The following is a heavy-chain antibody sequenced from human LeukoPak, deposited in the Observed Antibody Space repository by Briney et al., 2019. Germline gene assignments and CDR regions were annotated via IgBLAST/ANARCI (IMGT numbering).Heavy chain of an antibody. J-gene: IGHJ6*02. Sequence: GASVKVSCKASGFTFTSYDINWVRQAPGQGLEWMGWMNPNSGNTRYAQKVQGRITMTRDTSISTAYMELSSLRSEDTAVYYCARGPTLVRGVIMPDSAGGMDVWGQGTTVTVSS. CDR2: MNPNSGNT. D-gene: IGHD3-10*01. CDR3: ARGPTLVRGVIMPDSAGGMDV. V-gene: IGHV1-8*01. CDR1: GFTFTSYD.